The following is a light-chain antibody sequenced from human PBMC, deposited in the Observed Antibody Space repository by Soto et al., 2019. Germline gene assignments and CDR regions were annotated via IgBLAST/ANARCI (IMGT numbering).Light chain of an antibody. Sequence: QITLSTSSLSASVGYRVTITCRASQDISDDLGWYPQKPGKAPKLLIYAASTLQSGVPSRFSGSGSATDFTLTISSLQPEDFATYYSRHDYTYPLAFGQGTKVE. V-gene: IGKV1-6*01. CDR2: AAS. J-gene: IGKJ1*01. CDR3: RHDYTYPLA. CDR1: QDISDD.